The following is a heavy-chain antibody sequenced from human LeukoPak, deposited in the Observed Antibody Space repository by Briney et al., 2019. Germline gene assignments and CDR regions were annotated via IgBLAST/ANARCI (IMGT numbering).Heavy chain of an antibody. V-gene: IGHV3-20*04. CDR2: INWNGGST. D-gene: IGHD3-9*01. CDR3: ARYSDILTGYQNHYYYYYMAV. Sequence: GGSLRLSCAASGFTFSSYGMSWVRQAPGKGLEWVSGINWNGGSTGYADSVKGRFTISRDNAKNSLYLQMNSLRAEDTALYYCARYSDILTGYQNHYYYYYMAVWGKGTTVTVSS. J-gene: IGHJ6*03. CDR1: GFTFSSYG.